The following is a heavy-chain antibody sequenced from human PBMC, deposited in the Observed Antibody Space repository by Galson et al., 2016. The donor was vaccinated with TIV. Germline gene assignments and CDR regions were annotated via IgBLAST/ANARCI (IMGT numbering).Heavy chain of an antibody. Sequence: SLRLSCAASGFTFSSYAMGWVRQAPGKGLEWVSTIRGSGISKYYADSVKGRFTVSRDNSKSTFYLRMDSLRAEDTAIYYCAKHFTRYVVSDGVLDVWGQGTTVTVS. D-gene: IGHD2-8*01. CDR3: AKHFTRYVVSDGVLDV. V-gene: IGHV3-23*01. CDR1: GFTFSSYA. J-gene: IGHJ6*02. CDR2: IRGSGISK.